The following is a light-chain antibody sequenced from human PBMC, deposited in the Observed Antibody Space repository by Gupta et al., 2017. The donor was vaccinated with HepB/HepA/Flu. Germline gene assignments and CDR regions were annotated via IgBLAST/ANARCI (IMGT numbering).Light chain of an antibody. CDR1: QGISSY. J-gene: IGKJ5*01. Sequence: DIQLTQSPSFLSASVGDRVTITCRASQGISSYLAWYQQKPGKAPKLLIYDASTVKSGVPSRFSGSGYGTEFTLTISSRQPEDFANYYCQHRNSSPLTFGQGTQLDIK. CDR2: DAS. CDR3: QHRNSSPLT. V-gene: IGKV1-9*01.